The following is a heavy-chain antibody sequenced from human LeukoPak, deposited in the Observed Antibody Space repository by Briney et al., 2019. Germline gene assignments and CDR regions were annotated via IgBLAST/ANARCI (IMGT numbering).Heavy chain of an antibody. CDR2: ISAGGGST. V-gene: IGHV3-23*01. Sequence: GGSLRLSCAASEFTFSSYVMSWVRQAPGKGLEWVSTISAGGGSTYYADSVKGRFTISRDNSKNTLYLQMNILRAEDTAVYYCAKDGRSTTPGYWGQGTLVTVSS. J-gene: IGHJ4*02. CDR1: EFTFSSYV. CDR3: AKDGRSTTPGY. D-gene: IGHD2-2*01.